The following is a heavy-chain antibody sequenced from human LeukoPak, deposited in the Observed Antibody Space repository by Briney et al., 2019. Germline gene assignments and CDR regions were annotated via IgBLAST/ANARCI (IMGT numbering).Heavy chain of an antibody. CDR2: IYSRGTT. Sequence: SETLSLTCTVSGGSVSSGTYYWSWIRQPPGTRLEWIGYIYSRGTTNYNPSFKSRVTMSVDTSKNQFSLKLSSVTAADTAVYYCARGAVVNGLDVWGQGTTVTVSS. D-gene: IGHD3-16*02. V-gene: IGHV4-61*01. CDR1: GGSVSSGTYY. CDR3: ARGAVVNGLDV. J-gene: IGHJ6*02.